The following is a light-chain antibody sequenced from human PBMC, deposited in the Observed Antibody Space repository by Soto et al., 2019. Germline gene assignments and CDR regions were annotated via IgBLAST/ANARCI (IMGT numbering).Light chain of an antibody. J-gene: IGKJ1*01. CDR2: DAA. Sequence: IQLTQSPSSLSASVGDRVTITCRASPAIASFLAWYPQKPGTAPKLLIYDAATLQSGVPSRFSGSRSGTEYTLTIGSLQPEDFATYYCQQLNCSPWTFGQGTKVEI. CDR1: PAIASF. V-gene: IGKV1-9*01. CDR3: QQLNCSPWT.